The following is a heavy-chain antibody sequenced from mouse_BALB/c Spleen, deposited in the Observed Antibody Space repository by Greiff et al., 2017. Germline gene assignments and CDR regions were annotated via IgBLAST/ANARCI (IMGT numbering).Heavy chain of an antibody. CDR2: IYPGSGNT. CDR3: ARWDYDYAMDY. Sequence: VQLQQSGAELARPGASVKLSCKASGYTFTDYYINWVKQRTGQGLEWIGEIYPGSGNTYYNEKFKGKATLTADKSSSTAYMQLSSLTSEDSAVYFCARWDYDYAMDYWGQGTSVTVSS. V-gene: IGHV1-77*01. J-gene: IGHJ4*01. D-gene: IGHD2-4*01. CDR1: GYTFTDYY.